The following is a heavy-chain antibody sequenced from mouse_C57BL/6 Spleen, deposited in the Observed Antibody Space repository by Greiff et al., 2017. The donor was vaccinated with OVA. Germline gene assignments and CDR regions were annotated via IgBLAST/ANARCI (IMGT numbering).Heavy chain of an antibody. CDR3: ASYYDYDRAMDY. CDR2: ISYDGSN. CDR1: GYSITSGYY. J-gene: IGHJ4*01. D-gene: IGHD2-4*01. V-gene: IGHV3-6*01. Sequence: EVKLQESGPGLVKPSQSLSLTCSVTGYSITSGYYWNWIRQFPGNKLEWMGYISYDGSNNYNPSLKNRISITRDTSKNQFFLKLNSVTTEDTATYYCASYYDYDRAMDYWGQGTSVTVSS.